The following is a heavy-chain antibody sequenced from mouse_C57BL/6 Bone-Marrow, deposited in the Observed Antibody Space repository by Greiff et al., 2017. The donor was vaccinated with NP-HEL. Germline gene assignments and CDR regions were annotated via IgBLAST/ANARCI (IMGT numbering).Heavy chain of an antibody. D-gene: IGHD1-1*01. CDR1: GYTFTDYY. Sequence: VQLQQSGPELVKPGASVKISCKASGYTFTDYYMNWVKQSHGKSLEWIGDINPNNGGTSYNQKFKGKATLTVDKSSSTAYMELRSLTSEDSAVYYCARRIYYGSSSFAYWGQGTRVTVSA. J-gene: IGHJ3*01. CDR3: ARRIYYGSSSFAY. CDR2: INPNNGGT. V-gene: IGHV1-26*01.